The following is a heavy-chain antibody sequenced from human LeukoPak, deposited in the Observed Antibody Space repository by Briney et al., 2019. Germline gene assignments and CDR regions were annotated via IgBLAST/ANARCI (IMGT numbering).Heavy chain of an antibody. D-gene: IGHD2-21*01. J-gene: IGHJ3*01. CDR2: IYHSGST. CDR3: AGRGGDTRAFDF. CDR1: DGSVTSGGYY. V-gene: IGHV4-31*03. Sequence: PSETLSLTCTVSDGSVTSGGYYWSWIRQHPGKGLEWIGYIYHSGSTYYNPSLKRRVTISVDTSKNQFSLKLSSVTAADTAVYYCAGRGGDTRAFDFWGQGTMVTVSS.